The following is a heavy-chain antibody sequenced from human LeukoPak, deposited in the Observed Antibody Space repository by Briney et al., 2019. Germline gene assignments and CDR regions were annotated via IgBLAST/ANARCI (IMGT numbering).Heavy chain of an antibody. J-gene: IGHJ4*02. D-gene: IGHD2-8*01. CDR3: ARDNGWAADF. CDR2: IKQDGSVK. V-gene: IGHV3-7*03. CDR1: GFTFSRHW. Sequence: GGSLRLSCAASGFTFSRHWMYWVRQAPGKGLEWVANIKQDGSVKPYVDSVKGRFTISRDNAKNSLFLQMNSLRAEDTAVYYCARDNGWAADFWGQGTPVTVSS.